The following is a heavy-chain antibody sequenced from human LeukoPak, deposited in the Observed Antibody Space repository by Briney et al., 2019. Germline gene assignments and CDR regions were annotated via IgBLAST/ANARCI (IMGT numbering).Heavy chain of an antibody. Sequence: GGSLRLSCAASGFTFSSYGMHWVRQAPGKGLEWVSSISSSSSYIYYADSVKGRFTISRDNAKNSLYLQMNSRRAEDTAVYYCARTAASWFDPWGQGTLVTVSS. V-gene: IGHV3-21*01. CDR1: GFTFSSYG. CDR3: ARTAASWFDP. CDR2: ISSSSSYI. J-gene: IGHJ5*02. D-gene: IGHD5-18*01.